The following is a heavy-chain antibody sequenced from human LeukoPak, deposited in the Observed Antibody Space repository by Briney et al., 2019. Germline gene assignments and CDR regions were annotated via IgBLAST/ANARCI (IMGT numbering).Heavy chain of an antibody. CDR3: ARGQDLRGSPTIYPFDY. Sequence: PSETLSLTCTVSGGSISSYYWSWIRQPPGKGLEWVGYVYYSGSTYYNPSLKRRVTISVDPSKNHFSLNLTSVTPSDTAVYYCARGQDLRGSPTIYPFDYWGQGTLVTVSS. CDR1: GGSISSYY. J-gene: IGHJ4*02. D-gene: IGHD3-9*01. CDR2: VYYSGST. V-gene: IGHV4-59*01.